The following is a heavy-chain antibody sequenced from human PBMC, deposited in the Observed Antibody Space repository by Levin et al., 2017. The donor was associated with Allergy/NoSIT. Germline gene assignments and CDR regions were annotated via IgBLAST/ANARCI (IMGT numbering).Heavy chain of an antibody. D-gene: IGHD3-10*01. V-gene: IGHV3-66*01. CDR1: GFTVSSNY. Sequence: GGSLRLSCAASGFTVSSNYMSWVRQAPGKGLEWVSVIYSGGSTYYADSVKGRFTISRDNSKNTLYLQMNSLRAEDTAVYYCATMVRGPYDAFDIWGQGTMVTVSS. CDR2: IYSGGST. CDR3: ATMVRGPYDAFDI. J-gene: IGHJ3*02.